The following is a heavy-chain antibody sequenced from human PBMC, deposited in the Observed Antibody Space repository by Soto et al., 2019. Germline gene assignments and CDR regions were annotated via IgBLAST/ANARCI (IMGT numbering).Heavy chain of an antibody. Sequence: PGGSLRLSCAASGFTFSNAWMNWVRQAPGKGLEWVGRIKSKTDGGTTDYAAPVKGRFTISRDDSKNTLYLQMNSLKTEDTAVYYCTTASSPIYGDPVYYYYGMDVWGQGTTVTVSS. J-gene: IGHJ6*02. V-gene: IGHV3-15*07. CDR2: IKSKTDGGTT. D-gene: IGHD4-17*01. CDR1: GFTFSNAW. CDR3: TTASSPIYGDPVYYYYGMDV.